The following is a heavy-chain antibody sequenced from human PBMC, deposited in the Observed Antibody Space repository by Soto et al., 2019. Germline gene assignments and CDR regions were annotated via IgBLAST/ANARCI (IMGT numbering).Heavy chain of an antibody. D-gene: IGHD6-13*01. V-gene: IGHV6-1*01. CDR1: GDSVSSNSAA. J-gene: IGHJ5*02. CDR2: TYYRSKWYN. CDR3: ATGYSSSWYNWFDP. Sequence: SQTLSLTCAISGDSVSSNSAAWNWIRQSPSRGLEWLGRTYYRSKWYNDYAVSVKSRITINPDTSKNQFSLQLNSVTPEDTAVYYCATGYSSSWYNWFDPWGQGTLVTVS.